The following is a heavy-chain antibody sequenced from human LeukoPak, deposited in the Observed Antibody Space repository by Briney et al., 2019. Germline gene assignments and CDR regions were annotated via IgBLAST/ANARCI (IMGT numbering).Heavy chain of an antibody. Sequence: PSETLSLTCTVSGGSISSYYWSWIRQPAGKGLEWIGRIYTSGSTNYNPSLKSRVTMSVDTSKKQFSLKLSSVTAADTAVYYCARVRSIVVVPAAIGGDAFDIWGQGTMVTVSS. D-gene: IGHD2-2*02. V-gene: IGHV4-4*07. CDR1: GGSISSYY. J-gene: IGHJ3*02. CDR3: ARVRSIVVVPAAIGGDAFDI. CDR2: IYTSGST.